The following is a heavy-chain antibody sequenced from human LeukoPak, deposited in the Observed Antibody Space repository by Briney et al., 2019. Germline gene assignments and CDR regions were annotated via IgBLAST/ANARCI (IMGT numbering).Heavy chain of an antibody. Sequence: ASVKVSCKASGYTFTSYDISWVRQATGQGLEWMGWMNPNSGNTGYAQKFQGRVTMTRNTSISTAYMELSSLRSEDTAVYYCARGARPYQPNWFDPWGQGTLVTVSS. CDR1: GYTFTSYD. CDR3: ARGARPYQPNWFDP. D-gene: IGHD2-2*01. J-gene: IGHJ5*02. CDR2: MNPNSGNT. V-gene: IGHV1-8*01.